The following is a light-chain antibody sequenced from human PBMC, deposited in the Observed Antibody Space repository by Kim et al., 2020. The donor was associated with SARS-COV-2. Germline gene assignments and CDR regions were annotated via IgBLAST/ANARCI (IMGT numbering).Light chain of an antibody. J-gene: IGKJ3*01. CDR1: QDIRND. Sequence: VGDRVTFTCRASQDIRNDLIWYHQKPGQAPTRLTYAASSLHRGVASSFGGGGSGTDFTLTISSLQPEDFATYYCLQHHTDPTFTFGPGTKVDIK. V-gene: IGKV1-17*01. CDR2: AAS. CDR3: LQHHTDPTFT.